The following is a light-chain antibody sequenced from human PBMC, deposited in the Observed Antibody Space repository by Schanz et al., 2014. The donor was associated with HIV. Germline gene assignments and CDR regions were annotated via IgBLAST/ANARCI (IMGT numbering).Light chain of an antibody. CDR1: SSNIGTNY. CDR3: AAWDDSLSGRV. V-gene: IGLV1-47*01. Sequence: QSVLTQPPSASGPPGQRVTISCSGSSSNIGTNYVYWYQQLPGTAPKLLIYRNNYRPSGVPDRFSGSKSGTSASLAISGLRSEDEADYYCAAWDDSLSGRVFGGGTKLTVL. CDR2: RNN. J-gene: IGLJ3*02.